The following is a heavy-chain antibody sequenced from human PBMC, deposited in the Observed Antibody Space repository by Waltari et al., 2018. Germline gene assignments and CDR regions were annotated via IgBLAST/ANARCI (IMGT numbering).Heavy chain of an antibody. D-gene: IGHD5-12*01. V-gene: IGHV1-2*06. CDR2: INPNSGGT. Sequence: QVQLVQSGAEVKKPGASVKVSCKASGYTFTGYYMHWVRQAPGQGLEWMGRINPNSGGTNYAQKFQGRVTITADKSTSTAYMELSSLRSEDTAVYYCARGGDGYNYQGDYWGQGTLVTVSS. CDR3: ARGGDGYNYQGDY. CDR1: GYTFTGYY. J-gene: IGHJ4*02.